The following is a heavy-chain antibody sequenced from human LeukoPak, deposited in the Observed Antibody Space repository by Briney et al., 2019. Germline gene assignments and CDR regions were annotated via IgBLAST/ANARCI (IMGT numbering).Heavy chain of an antibody. D-gene: IGHD6-6*01. V-gene: IGHV3-23*01. J-gene: IGHJ4*02. CDR1: GFTFSSYA. CDR2: ISGSGGST. CDR3: ANLGAIPEYTASGYFDY. Sequence: GGSLRLSCAASGFTFSSYAMSWVRQAPGKGLEWVSAISGSGGSTYYADSVKGRFTISRDNSKNTLYLQMNSLRAEDTAVYYCANLGAIPEYTASGYFDYWGQGTLVTVSS.